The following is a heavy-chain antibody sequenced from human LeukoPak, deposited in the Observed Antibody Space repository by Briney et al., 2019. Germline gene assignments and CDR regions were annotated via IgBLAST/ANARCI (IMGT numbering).Heavy chain of an antibody. CDR2: IIPIFGTA. CDR3: ARDKGPYCSGGSCNTAAWGNYYGMDV. D-gene: IGHD2-15*01. CDR1: GGTFSSYA. J-gene: IGHJ6*02. Sequence: SVKVSCKASGGTFSSYAISWVRQAPGQGLEWMGGIIPIFGTANYAQKFQGRVTITADESTSTAYMELSSLRSEDTAVYYCARDKGPYCSGGSCNTAAWGNYYGMDVWGQGTTVTVSS. V-gene: IGHV1-69*01.